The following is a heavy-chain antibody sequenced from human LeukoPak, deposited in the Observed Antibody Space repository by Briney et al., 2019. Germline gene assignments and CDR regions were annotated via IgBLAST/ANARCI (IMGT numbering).Heavy chain of an antibody. V-gene: IGHV3-21*06. J-gene: IGHJ4*02. CDR3: ARDRGARGRGLG. Sequence: RPGGSLRLSCAASGFTFGIYGMNWVRQAPGKGLEWVSSISDTSTDIAYADSVKGRFTVSRDNAKNSVFLQMNSLRVEDTAVYFCARDRGARGRGLGWGQGTLVSVSS. D-gene: IGHD3-10*01. CDR2: ISDTSTDI. CDR1: GFTFGIYG.